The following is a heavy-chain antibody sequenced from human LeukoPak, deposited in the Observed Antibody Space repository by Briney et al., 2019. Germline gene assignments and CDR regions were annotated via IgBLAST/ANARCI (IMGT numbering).Heavy chain of an antibody. J-gene: IGHJ4*02. Sequence: GGSLRLSCAASGFTFSSYSTNWVRQAPGKGLEWVSSISSSSSYIYYADSVKGRFTISRDNAKNSLYLQMNSLRAEDTAVYYCARVAPLESHDSAKPSAGWGQGTLVTVSS. D-gene: IGHD2-15*01. CDR3: ARVAPLESHDSAKPSAG. CDR2: ISSSSSYI. CDR1: GFTFSSYS. V-gene: IGHV3-21*01.